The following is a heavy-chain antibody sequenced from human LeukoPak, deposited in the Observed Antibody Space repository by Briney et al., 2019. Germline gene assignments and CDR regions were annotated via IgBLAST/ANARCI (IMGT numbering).Heavy chain of an antibody. V-gene: IGHV3-23*01. CDR2: ISGSGGST. D-gene: IGHD1-26*01. CDR3: AKDYNPMFGSYGHAFDI. CDR1: GFTFSSYA. J-gene: IGHJ3*02. Sequence: GGSLRLSCAASGFTFSSYAMSWVRQAPGRGLEWVSAISGSGGSTYYADSVKGRFTISRDNSKNTLYLQMNSLRAEDTAVYYCAKDYNPMFGSYGHAFDIWGQGTMVTVSS.